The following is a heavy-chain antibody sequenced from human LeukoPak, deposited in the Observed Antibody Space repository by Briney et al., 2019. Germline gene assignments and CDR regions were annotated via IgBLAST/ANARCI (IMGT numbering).Heavy chain of an antibody. V-gene: IGHV1-69*13. D-gene: IGHD2-15*01. CDR2: IIPIFGTA. Sequence: GASVKVSCRASGATFSSYAISWMRQAPGQGLEWMGGIIPIFGTANYAQKFQGRVTITADESTSTAYMELSSLRSEDTAVYYCARALVVVAATPEPYYYGMEVWGKGTTVTVSS. CDR1: GATFSSYA. CDR3: ARALVVVAATPEPYYYGMEV. J-gene: IGHJ6*04.